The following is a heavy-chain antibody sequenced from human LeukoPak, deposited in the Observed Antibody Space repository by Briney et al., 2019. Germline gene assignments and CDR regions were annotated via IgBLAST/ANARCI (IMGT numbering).Heavy chain of an antibody. D-gene: IGHD1-26*01. J-gene: IGHJ6*03. V-gene: IGHV1-2*02. CDR2: VNPHSGGT. Sequence: ASVKVSCKTSGYTFTDYYIHWVRQAPGQGLEFMGWVNPHSGGTSYAAKFRGRVTMTRDTSISTAYMELSRLRSDDTAVYYCARGMEPYYYMDVWGKGTTVTVSS. CDR1: GYTFTDYY. CDR3: ARGMEPYYYMDV.